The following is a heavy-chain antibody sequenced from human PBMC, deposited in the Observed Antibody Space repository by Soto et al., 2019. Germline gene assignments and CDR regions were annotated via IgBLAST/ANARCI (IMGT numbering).Heavy chain of an antibody. V-gene: IGHV3-21*01. D-gene: IGHD3-9*01. J-gene: IGHJ6*02. CDR3: ARGRYALGV. CDR2: ITSGGTVF. CDR1: GLTFGSRA. Sequence: PGGSLRLSCVASGLTFGSRAMSWVRQAPGEGLQWVSMITSGGTVFYYADSVRGRFAISRDDTENSLHLQMNSLRVEDTAMYYCARGRYALGVWGQGTTVTV.